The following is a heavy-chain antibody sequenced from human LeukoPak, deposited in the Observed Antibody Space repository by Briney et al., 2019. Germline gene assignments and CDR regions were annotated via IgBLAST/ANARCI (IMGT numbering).Heavy chain of an antibody. CDR2: IFYSGTT. CDR3: ARVLYSSGWFDP. V-gene: IGHV4-59*01. Sequence: SETLSLTCTVSGGSISNYFWSWIRHPPGKGLEWIGYIFYSGTTNYNPSFKSRVTISVDTSKKQFSLKLNSVTAADTAVYYCARVLYSSGWFDPWGQGTLVTVSS. CDR1: GGSISNYF. J-gene: IGHJ5*02. D-gene: IGHD3-22*01.